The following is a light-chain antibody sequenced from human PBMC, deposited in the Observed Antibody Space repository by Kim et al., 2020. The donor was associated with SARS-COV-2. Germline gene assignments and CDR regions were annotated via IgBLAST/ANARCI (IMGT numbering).Light chain of an antibody. CDR3: QQLNSYPLT. CDR1: QGISSY. V-gene: IGKV1-9*01. Sequence: IQLTQSPSSLSASVGDRVTITCRASQGISSYLAWYQQKPGKAPKLLIYAASSLRSGAPSRFSGSGSGTDFTLTISSLQPEDFATYYCQQLNSYPLTFGGGTKLEIK. J-gene: IGKJ4*01. CDR2: AAS.